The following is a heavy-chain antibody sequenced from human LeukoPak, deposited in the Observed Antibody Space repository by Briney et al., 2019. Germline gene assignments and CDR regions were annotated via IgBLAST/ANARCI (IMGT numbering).Heavy chain of an antibody. J-gene: IGHJ4*02. CDR2: IYHTGST. CDR3: ARAGAWGFYLDFDH. Sequence: SETLSLTCTVSGYSISGGYYWGWIWQSPGKGLDWIGIIYHTGSTYYNPSLESRVTISVDTSENQFSLKLSSVSAADTAVYYCARAGAWGFYLDFDHWGQGTLVTVSS. CDR1: GYSISGGYY. V-gene: IGHV4-38-2*02. D-gene: IGHD7-27*01.